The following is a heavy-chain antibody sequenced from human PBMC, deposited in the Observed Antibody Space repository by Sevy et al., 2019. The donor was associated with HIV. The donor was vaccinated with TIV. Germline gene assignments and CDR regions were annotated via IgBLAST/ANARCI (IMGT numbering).Heavy chain of an antibody. V-gene: IGHV4-59*01. CDR3: ARSLDSGFYSALGL. Sequence: SETLSLTCTVSGDLIDAYYWTWIRQPPGKGLEWIGYIFSRGNINYNPSLKGRLTLSLDPSKFQFSLKLTSMTAADTAMYYCARSLDSGFYSALGLWGQGTMVTVSS. D-gene: IGHD4-4*01. CDR1: GDLIDAYY. CDR2: IFSRGNI. J-gene: IGHJ3*01.